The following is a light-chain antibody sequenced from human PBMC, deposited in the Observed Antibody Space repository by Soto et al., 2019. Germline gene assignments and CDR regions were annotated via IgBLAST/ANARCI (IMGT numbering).Light chain of an antibody. J-gene: IGKJ2*01. V-gene: IGKV1-39*01. Sequence: DIQMTQSPSSLSASVGDRVTITCRASQSITGYLNWYQQKPGKATKLLIYAASSLQSGVPSRFSGSGSGTDFTLPISSLQPEDFATYYCQQSYRIPYPFGQETELEIK. CDR3: QQSYRIPYP. CDR1: QSITGY. CDR2: AAS.